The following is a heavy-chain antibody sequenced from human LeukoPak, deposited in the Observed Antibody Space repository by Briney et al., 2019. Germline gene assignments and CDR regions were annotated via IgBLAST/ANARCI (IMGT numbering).Heavy chain of an antibody. CDR3: ARGQYSPDY. V-gene: IGHV3-33*01. J-gene: IGHJ4*02. CDR1: GFTFSSYG. CDR2: IWYDGSNK. Sequence: GRSLRLSCAASGFTFSSYGMHWVRQAPGKGLEWVAVIWYDGSNKYYTDSVKGRFTISRDNSKNTLYLQMDSLRAEDTAVYYCARGQYSPDYWGQGTLVTVSS. D-gene: IGHD2-15*01.